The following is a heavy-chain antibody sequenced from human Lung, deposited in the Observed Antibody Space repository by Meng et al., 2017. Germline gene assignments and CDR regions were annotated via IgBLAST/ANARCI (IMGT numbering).Heavy chain of an antibody. CDR3: ARDEDISAAGKLFGDY. Sequence: GELVQVRLQGKDPGASGTSATQASACTVPDDYVHWVQRAPRQVLQWIGRSKHKSGDTHYTQKFQARVTMTGETSISTAYMELSGLRSDDTAMYYCARDEDISAAGKLFGDYWGQGTLVTVSS. CDR2: SKHKSGDT. J-gene: IGHJ4*02. D-gene: IGHD6-25*01. CDR1: ACTVPDDY. V-gene: IGHV1-2*06.